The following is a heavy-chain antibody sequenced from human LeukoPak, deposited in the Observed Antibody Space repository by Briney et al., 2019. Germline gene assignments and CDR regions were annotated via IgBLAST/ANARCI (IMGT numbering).Heavy chain of an antibody. J-gene: IGHJ4*02. Sequence: SETLSLTCTVSGGSTSSSSYYWGWIRQPPGKGLEWIGSIYYSGSTYYNPSLKSRVTISVDTSKNQFSLKLSSVTAADTAVYYCGSLAVADRPDYWGQGTLVTVSS. V-gene: IGHV4-39*01. CDR3: GSLAVADRPDY. CDR1: GGSTSSSSYY. CDR2: IYYSGST. D-gene: IGHD6-19*01.